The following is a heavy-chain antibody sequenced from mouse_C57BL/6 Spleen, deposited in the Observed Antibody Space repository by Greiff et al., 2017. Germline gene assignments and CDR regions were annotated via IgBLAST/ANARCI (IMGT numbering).Heavy chain of an antibody. J-gene: IGHJ1*03. CDR3: ARPTQGAEDDV. D-gene: IGHD1-1*01. Sequence: QVQLQQSGAELVRPGASVTLSCKASGYTFTDYAMPWVKQTPVQGLEWIGAIDPGTGGTAYNQKFKGKGTLTADKSSSTAYMQLRSLTSEDSAVYYCARPTQGAEDDVGGRGKAVTV. CDR2: IDPGTGGT. CDR1: GYTFTDYA. V-gene: IGHV1-15*01.